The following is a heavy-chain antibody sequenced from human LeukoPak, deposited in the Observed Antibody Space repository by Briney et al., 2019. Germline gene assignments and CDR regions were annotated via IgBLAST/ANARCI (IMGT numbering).Heavy chain of an antibody. CDR3: AKDRRTYGGPKNYYDSSGYFEY. Sequence: PGGSLRLSCAASGFTFSSYAMHWVRQAPGKGLEWVAVISYDGSNKYYADSVKGRFTISRDNSKNTLYLQMNSLRAEDTAVYYCAKDRRTYGGPKNYYDSSGYFEYWGQGTLVTVSS. V-gene: IGHV3-30-3*01. J-gene: IGHJ4*02. CDR2: ISYDGSNK. CDR1: GFTFSSYA. D-gene: IGHD3-22*01.